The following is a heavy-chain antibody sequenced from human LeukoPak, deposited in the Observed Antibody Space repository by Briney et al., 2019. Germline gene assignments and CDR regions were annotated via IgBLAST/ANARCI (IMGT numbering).Heavy chain of an antibody. CDR2: IYPGDSDT. Sequence: GEALKISCEGSGYNFNTFWIGWVRQKPGEGLEGGGIIYPGDSDTKYSPAVQGQVTISAAKPITTAYLQWSSLKASDTAMYYCVRRRGSSWKGGFDYWGPGTLVTVSS. CDR3: VRRRGSSWKGGFDY. CDR1: GYNFNTFW. D-gene: IGHD6-13*01. V-gene: IGHV5-51*01. J-gene: IGHJ4*02.